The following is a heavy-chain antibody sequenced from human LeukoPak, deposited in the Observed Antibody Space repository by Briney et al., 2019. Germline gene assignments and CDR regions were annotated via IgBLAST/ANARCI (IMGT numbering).Heavy chain of an antibody. CDR1: GDSFIENY. CDR3: ARGSRLPLDF. Sequence: PSETLSLTCAVYGDSFIENYWSWIRQDPGKGLEWIGAISHSGGTNYTNYNPSLKSRVTISIDTSKNQFSLRLSSVTAADAAVYYCARGSRLPLDFWDQGSLVTVSS. D-gene: IGHD3-16*01. CDR2: ISHSGGT. V-gene: IGHV4-34*01. J-gene: IGHJ4*02.